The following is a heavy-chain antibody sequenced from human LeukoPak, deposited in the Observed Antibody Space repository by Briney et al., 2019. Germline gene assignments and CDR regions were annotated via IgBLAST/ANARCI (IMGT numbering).Heavy chain of an antibody. D-gene: IGHD6-13*01. Sequence: GGSLRLSCAASGFTISGYGMHWVRQAPGKGLEWVAYIRYDESRKYYADSVEGRFTISRDNSKNTLYLQMNSLRAEDTAVYYCEGVAAAGIYWGQGTLVTVSS. CDR1: GFTISGYG. V-gene: IGHV3-30*02. J-gene: IGHJ4*02. CDR2: IRYDESRK. CDR3: EGVAAAGIY.